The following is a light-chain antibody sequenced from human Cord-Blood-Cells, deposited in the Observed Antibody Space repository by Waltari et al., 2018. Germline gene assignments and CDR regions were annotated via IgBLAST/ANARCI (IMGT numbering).Light chain of an antibody. CDR3: QQYYSTPPWT. Sequence: DIVMTQSPDSLAVSLGERATINCKSCQSVLYSSNNKNYLAWYQQKPGQPPKRLIYWASTRESGVPDRFSGSGSGTDFTLTIRSLQAEDVAVYYCQQYYSTPPWTFGQGTKVEIK. CDR1: QSVLYSSNNKNY. CDR2: WAS. V-gene: IGKV4-1*01. J-gene: IGKJ1*01.